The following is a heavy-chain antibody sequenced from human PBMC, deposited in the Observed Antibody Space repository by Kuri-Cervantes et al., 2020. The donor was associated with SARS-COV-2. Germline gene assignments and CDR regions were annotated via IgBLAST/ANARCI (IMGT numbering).Heavy chain of an antibody. Sequence: GESLKISCAASDFTFSSYKMNWVRQAPGKGLEWVSSISASSNYIYYADSVKGRFTISRDNSKNTLYLQMNSLRAEDTAVYYCARDYIVVVPAPVDYWGQGTLVTVSS. D-gene: IGHD2-2*01. J-gene: IGHJ4*02. CDR2: ISASSNYI. V-gene: IGHV3-21*01. CDR3: ARDYIVVVPAPVDY. CDR1: DFTFSSYK.